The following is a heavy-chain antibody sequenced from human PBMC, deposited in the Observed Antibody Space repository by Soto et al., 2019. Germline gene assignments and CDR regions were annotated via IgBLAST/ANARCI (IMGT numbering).Heavy chain of an antibody. V-gene: IGHV3-23*01. CDR3: VKGYWKGDV. J-gene: IGHJ6*02. CDR2: ISGSGGSI. D-gene: IGHD1-1*01. CDR1: GFTFSTYA. Sequence: EVQLLESGGGLVQPGGSLRLSCAASGFTFSTYAMNWVRQAPGNGLEWVSAISGSGGSIHYADSVKGRFTISRDNSKSTLYLQRNSLRDEDTAVYHCVKGYWKGDVWGQGATVIVSS.